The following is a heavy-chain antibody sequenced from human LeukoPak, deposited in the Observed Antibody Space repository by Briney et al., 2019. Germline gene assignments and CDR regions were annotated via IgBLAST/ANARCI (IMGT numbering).Heavy chain of an antibody. J-gene: IGHJ4*02. V-gene: IGHV1-2*02. CDR1: GYTFTGYY. CDR3: ARGPYYYDSSGYY. CDR2: INPNNGGT. D-gene: IGHD3-22*01. Sequence: ASVKVSCKASGYTFTGYYMHWVRQAPGQGLEWMGWINPNNGGTNYAQKFQGRVTMTRDTSISTAYMELSRLRSDDTAMYYCARGPYYYDSSGYYWGQGTLVTVSS.